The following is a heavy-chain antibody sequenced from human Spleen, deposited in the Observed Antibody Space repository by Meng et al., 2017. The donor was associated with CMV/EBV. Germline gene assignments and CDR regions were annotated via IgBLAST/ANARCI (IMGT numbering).Heavy chain of an antibody. V-gene: IGHV4-34*01. D-gene: IGHD2-2*02. CDR3: ARTSTYCTATSCYTDYFDY. Sequence: SLSYYYWSWIRQPPGQGLEWIGDINHRGNTNYNPSLKSRVPMSVDTSKNQFSLKLSSVIAADTAVYYCARTSTYCTATSCYTDYFDYWGQGTLVTVSS. CDR1: SLSYYY. CDR2: INHRGNT. J-gene: IGHJ4*02.